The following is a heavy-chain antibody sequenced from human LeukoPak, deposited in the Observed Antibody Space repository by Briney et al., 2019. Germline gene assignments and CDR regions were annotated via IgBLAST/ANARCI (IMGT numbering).Heavy chain of an antibody. CDR1: GFTFSSYW. J-gene: IGHJ4*02. Sequence: GGSLRLSCAASGFTFSSYWMRWVRQAPGKGLVWISRINSDGSSRSYADSVKGRFTISRDNSKNTLYLQMNSLRAEDTAVYYCAKEKPDIVVVPAATYWGQGTLVTVSS. CDR3: AKEKPDIVVVPAATY. CDR2: INSDGSSR. D-gene: IGHD2-2*01. V-gene: IGHV3-74*01.